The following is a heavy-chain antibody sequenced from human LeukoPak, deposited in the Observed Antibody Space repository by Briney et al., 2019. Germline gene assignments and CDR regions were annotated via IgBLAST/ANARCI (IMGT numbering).Heavy chain of an antibody. CDR2: ISAYNGNT. Sequence: ASVKVSCKPSGYTFTSYGISWVRQAPGQGLEGMGWISAYNGNTNYAQKLQGRVTMTTDTSTSTAYMELSSLRSDDTAVYYCAREQRAYCSSTSCYALQYYFDYWGQGTLVTVSS. V-gene: IGHV1-18*01. CDR1: GYTFTSYG. CDR3: AREQRAYCSSTSCYALQYYFDY. D-gene: IGHD2-2*01. J-gene: IGHJ4*02.